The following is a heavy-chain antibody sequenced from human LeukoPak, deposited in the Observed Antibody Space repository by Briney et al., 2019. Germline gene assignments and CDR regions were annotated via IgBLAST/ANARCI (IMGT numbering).Heavy chain of an antibody. D-gene: IGHD4/OR15-4a*01. J-gene: IGHJ3*02. V-gene: IGHV1-46*01. CDR2: INPSGGST. Sequence: VASVKVSCKASGYTFTSYYMHWVRQAPGQGLEWIGIINPSGGSTSYAQKFQGRVTMTRDTSTSTVYMELSSLRSEDTAVYYCARDRGAEDDAYDIWGQGTMVTVSS. CDR3: ARDRGAEDDAYDI. CDR1: GYTFTSYY.